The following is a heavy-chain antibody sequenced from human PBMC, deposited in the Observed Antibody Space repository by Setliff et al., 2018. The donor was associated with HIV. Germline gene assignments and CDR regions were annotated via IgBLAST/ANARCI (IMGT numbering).Heavy chain of an antibody. Sequence: PGESLKISCADSRFTFSSYEMNWVRQAPGKGLEWVAYISSSGSSIYYADSVKGRFTISRDNAKNSLYLQMNSLRAEDTAVYYCASGPGVYSYDIWFDPWGQGTLVTVSS. V-gene: IGHV3-48*03. J-gene: IGHJ5*02. CDR3: ASGPGVYSYDIWFDP. CDR1: RFTFSSYE. D-gene: IGHD3-22*01. CDR2: ISSSGSSI.